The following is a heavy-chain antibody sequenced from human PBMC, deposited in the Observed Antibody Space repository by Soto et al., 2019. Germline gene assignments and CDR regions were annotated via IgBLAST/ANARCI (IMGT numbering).Heavy chain of an antibody. D-gene: IGHD2-15*01. CDR2: IDPSDSYT. CDR1: GYSFTSYW. Sequence: GESLKISCKGSGYSFTSYWISWVRQMPGKGLEWMGRIDPSDSYTIYSPSFQGHVTISADKSISTAYLQWSSLKASDTAMYYCARHKIYCSGGSCYPDVWGQGTTVTVSS. J-gene: IGHJ6*02. V-gene: IGHV5-10-1*01. CDR3: ARHKIYCSGGSCYPDV.